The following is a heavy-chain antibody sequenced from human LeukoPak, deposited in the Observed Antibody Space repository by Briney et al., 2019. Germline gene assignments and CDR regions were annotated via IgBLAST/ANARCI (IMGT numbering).Heavy chain of an antibody. CDR3: ARGDITMNHNYFDY. CDR2: ISAYNGNT. Sequence: ASVKDSCKASGYTFTSYGISWVRQAPGQGLEWMGWISAYNGNTNYAQKLQGRVTMTTDTSTSTAYMELRSLRSDDTAVYYCARGDITMNHNYFDYWGQGTLVTVSS. CDR1: GYTFTSYG. D-gene: IGHD3-22*01. V-gene: IGHV1-18*01. J-gene: IGHJ4*02.